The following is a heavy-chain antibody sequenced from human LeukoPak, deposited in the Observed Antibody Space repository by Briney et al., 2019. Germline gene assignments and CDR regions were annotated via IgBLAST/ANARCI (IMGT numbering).Heavy chain of an antibody. Sequence: GGSLRLSCAASGFTFSSCAMHWVRQAPGKGLEWVAVISYDGSNKNYADSVKGRFTISRDNSKNTLYLQMNSLRAVDTAVYYCARGRDSGSYSFQDYWGQGTLVTVSS. CDR2: ISYDGSNK. CDR3: ARGRDSGSYSFQDY. V-gene: IGHV3-30-3*01. J-gene: IGHJ4*02. CDR1: GFTFSSCA. D-gene: IGHD1-26*01.